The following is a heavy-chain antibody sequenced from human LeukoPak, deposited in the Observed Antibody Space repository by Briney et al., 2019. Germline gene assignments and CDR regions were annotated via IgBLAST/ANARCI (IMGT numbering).Heavy chain of an antibody. CDR1: GFTFSNYA. V-gene: IGHV3-23*01. J-gene: IGHJ4*02. D-gene: IGHD3-16*02. Sequence: GGSLRLSCGASGFTFSNYAMSWVRQAPGKGMEWVSGISNSGGSTYYADSVKGRFTISRDNSRNTLYLQMNSLRAEDTAVYYCAKGLRLGELSSAFDYWGQGTLVTVSS. CDR2: ISNSGGST. CDR3: AKGLRLGELSSAFDY.